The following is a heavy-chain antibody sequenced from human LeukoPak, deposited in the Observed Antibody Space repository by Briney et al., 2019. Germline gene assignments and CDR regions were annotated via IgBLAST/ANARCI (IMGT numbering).Heavy chain of an antibody. Sequence: SETLSLTCKASGCTFSSCSYYWGWIRQPPGKGLEWIGEINHSGRTNYNPSLKSRVTISVDTTKNQFSLKLSSVTAADTAVYYYARDDKCRYSDHWGHGTLVTVSS. V-gene: IGHV4-39*07. CDR2: INHSGRT. CDR1: GCTFSSCSYY. J-gene: IGHJ2*01. CDR3: ARDDKCRYSDH.